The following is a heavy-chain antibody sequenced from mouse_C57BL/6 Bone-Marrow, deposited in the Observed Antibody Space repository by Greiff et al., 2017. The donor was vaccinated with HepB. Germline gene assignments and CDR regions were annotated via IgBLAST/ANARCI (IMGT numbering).Heavy chain of an antibody. CDR1: GYSIPSGYN. CDR2: ISYDGSN. CDR3: SSYYYGSSAGLAY. D-gene: IGHD1-1*01. Sequence: DVQLQESGPGLVQPSQSLSLTCSVTGYSIPSGYNCNWLRQFPGNKQEWMGYISYDGSNNSNPSLKNRIAITRDTSNIQFCLKVNSVTTEDTATYYRSSYYYGSSAGLAYWGQGTLVTVAA. V-gene: IGHV3-6*01. J-gene: IGHJ3*01.